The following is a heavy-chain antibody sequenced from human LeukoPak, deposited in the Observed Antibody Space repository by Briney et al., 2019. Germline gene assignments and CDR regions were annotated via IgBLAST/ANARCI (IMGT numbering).Heavy chain of an antibody. CDR2: ISSSSSYI. CDR3: ARDSRFDP. Sequence: GGSLRLSCGASGFSFSRYNMNWVRQAPGRGPEWVSYISSSSSYIYYADSVKGRFTISRDNAKNSLYLQMNSLRAEDTAVYYCARDSRFDPWGQGTLVTVSS. J-gene: IGHJ5*02. CDR1: GFSFSRYN. V-gene: IGHV3-21*05.